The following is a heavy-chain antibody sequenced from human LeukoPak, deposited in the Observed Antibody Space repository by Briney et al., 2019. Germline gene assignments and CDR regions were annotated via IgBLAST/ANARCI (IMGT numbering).Heavy chain of an antibody. CDR2: IRYDGSNK. CDR1: GFTFSSYG. D-gene: IGHD1-26*01. Sequence: GGSLRLSCAASGFTFSSYGMHWVRQAPGKGLEWVAFIRYDGSNKYYADSVKGRFTISRDNSKNTLYLQMNSLRAEDTAVYYCAKDLMGYGGSHTAFDYWGQGTLVTVSS. J-gene: IGHJ4*02. CDR3: AKDLMGYGGSHTAFDY. V-gene: IGHV3-30*02.